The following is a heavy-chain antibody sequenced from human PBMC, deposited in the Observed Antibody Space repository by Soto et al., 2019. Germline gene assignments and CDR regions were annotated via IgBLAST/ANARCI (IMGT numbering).Heavy chain of an antibody. CDR1: GGSISSSSYY. D-gene: IGHD2-15*01. Sequence: SETLSLTCTVSGGSISSSSYYRGWIRQPPGKGLEWIGSIYYSGSTYYNPSLKSRVTISVDTSKNQFSLKLSSVTAADTAVYYCARGLVVVAAYDAFDIWGQGTMVTVSS. CDR3: ARGLVVVAAYDAFDI. J-gene: IGHJ3*02. CDR2: IYYSGST. V-gene: IGHV4-39*01.